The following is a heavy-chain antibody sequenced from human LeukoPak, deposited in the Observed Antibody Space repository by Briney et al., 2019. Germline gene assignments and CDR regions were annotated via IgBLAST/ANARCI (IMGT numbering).Heavy chain of an antibody. CDR3: AKDSLGYCSSTSCQYYMDV. D-gene: IGHD2-2*01. V-gene: IGHV3-33*06. CDR1: GFTFSSYG. J-gene: IGHJ6*03. Sequence: GRSLRLSCAASGFTFSSYGMHWVRQAPGKGLERVAVIWYDGSNKYYADSVKGRFTISRDNSKNTLYLQMNSLRAEDTAVYYCAKDSLGYCSSTSCQYYMDVWGKGTTVTVSS. CDR2: IWYDGSNK.